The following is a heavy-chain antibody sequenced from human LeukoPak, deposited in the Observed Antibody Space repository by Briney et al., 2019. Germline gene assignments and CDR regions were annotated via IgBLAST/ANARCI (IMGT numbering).Heavy chain of an antibody. D-gene: IGHD3-22*01. CDR1: GFTFSSYA. CDR3: AKDQRVTMIVVVQSNSNDAFDI. V-gene: IGHV3-23*01. J-gene: IGHJ3*02. CDR2: ISGSGGST. Sequence: GGSLRLSCAASGFTFSSYAMSWVRQAPGKGLEWVSAISGSGGSTYYADSVKGRFTISRDNSKNTLYLQMNSLRAEDTAVYYCAKDQRVTMIVVVQSNSNDAFDIWGQGTMVTVSS.